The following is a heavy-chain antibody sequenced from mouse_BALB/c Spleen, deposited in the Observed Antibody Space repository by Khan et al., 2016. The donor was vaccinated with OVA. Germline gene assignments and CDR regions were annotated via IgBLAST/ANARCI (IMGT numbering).Heavy chain of an antibody. J-gene: IGHJ4*01. D-gene: IGHD2-12*01. V-gene: IGHV3-2*02. CDR3: ARKKYDGYAVDY. Sequence: EVQLQESGPGLVKPSQSLYLTCTVTGYSFTTNYAWDWIRQFPGNKLEWMGYISYSGSTSYNPSLKSRISITRDTSKNHFFLQLNSVTTEDPATYYCARKKYDGYAVDYWGQGTSVTVSS. CDR2: ISYSGST. CDR1: GYSFTTNYA.